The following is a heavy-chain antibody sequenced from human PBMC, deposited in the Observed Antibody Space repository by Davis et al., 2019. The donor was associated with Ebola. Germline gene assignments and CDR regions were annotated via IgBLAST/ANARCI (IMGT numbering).Heavy chain of an antibody. Sequence: PGGSLRLSCAASGFTFDAYAMHWVRQAPGKGLEWVCLISGDGGSTYYADSVKGRFTISRDNSKNSLYLQMNSLRTEDTALYYCAKQGYSGYDHYYYYGMEVWGQGTTVTVSS. V-gene: IGHV3-43*02. CDR3: AKQGYSGYDHYYYYGMEV. J-gene: IGHJ6*02. CDR1: GFTFDAYA. CDR2: ISGDGGST. D-gene: IGHD5-12*01.